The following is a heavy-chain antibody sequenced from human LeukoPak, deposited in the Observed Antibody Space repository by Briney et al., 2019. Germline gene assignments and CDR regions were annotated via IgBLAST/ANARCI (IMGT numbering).Heavy chain of an antibody. V-gene: IGHV1-18*01. Sequence: ASVKVSCKASGGTFSSYAISWVRQAPGQGLEWMGWISAYNGNTNYAQKLQGRVTMTTDTSTSTAYMELRSLRSDDTAVYYCARARYYDILTWVPPFDYWGRGTLVTVSS. D-gene: IGHD3-9*01. CDR2: ISAYNGNT. CDR1: GGTFSSYA. CDR3: ARARYYDILTWVPPFDY. J-gene: IGHJ4*02.